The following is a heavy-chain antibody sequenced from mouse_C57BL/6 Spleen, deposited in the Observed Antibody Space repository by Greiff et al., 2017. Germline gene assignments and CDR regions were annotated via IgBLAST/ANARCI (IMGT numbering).Heavy chain of an antibody. CDR2: IDPETGGT. V-gene: IGHV1-15*01. J-gene: IGHJ4*01. D-gene: IGHD2-5*01. CDR3: HSKGAMDY. CDR1: GYTFTDYE. Sequence: VQRVESGAELVRPGASVTLSCKASGYTFTDYEMHWVKQTHVHGLEWIGAIDPETGGTAYNQKFKGKAILTADKSSSTAYMELRSLTSEDSAVYYCHSKGAMDYWGQGTSVTVSS.